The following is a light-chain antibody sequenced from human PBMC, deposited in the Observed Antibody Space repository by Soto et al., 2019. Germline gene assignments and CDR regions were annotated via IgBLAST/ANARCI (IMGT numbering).Light chain of an antibody. CDR2: EVS. Sequence: QSALTQPPSASGSPGQSVTISCTGTSSDVGGYNYFSWYQQHPGKAPKLMIYEVSRRPSGVPDRFSGSKSGNTASLTVSGLQAEDEADYYCSSYAGSHNLLFGGGTKLTVL. V-gene: IGLV2-8*01. CDR1: SSDVGGYNY. CDR3: SSYAGSHNLL. J-gene: IGLJ2*01.